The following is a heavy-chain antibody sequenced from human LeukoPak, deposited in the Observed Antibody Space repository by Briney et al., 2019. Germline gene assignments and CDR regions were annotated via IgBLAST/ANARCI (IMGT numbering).Heavy chain of an antibody. V-gene: IGHV3-23*01. D-gene: IGHD3-16*01. CDR2: ISGSGGST. J-gene: IGHJ5*02. CDR3: AKAIRMGNWFDP. Sequence: GGSLRLSCAASGFTFSSCGMSWVRQAPGKGLEWVSAISGSGGSTYYADSVKGRFTISRDNSKNTLYLQMNSLRAEDTAVYYCAKAIRMGNWFDPWGQGTLVTVSS. CDR1: GFTFSSCG.